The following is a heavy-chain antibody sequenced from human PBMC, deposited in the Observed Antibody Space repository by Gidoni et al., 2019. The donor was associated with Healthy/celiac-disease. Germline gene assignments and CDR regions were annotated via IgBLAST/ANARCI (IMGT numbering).Heavy chain of an antibody. J-gene: IGHJ4*02. D-gene: IGHD6-6*01. Sequence: QVQLVQSRAEVKKPGASVKVSGKASGYTFTSYCISWVRQAPGQGLEWMGWSSAYNGNTNYARKLQGRVPMTTDTSTSTAYMELRSLRSDDTAVYYSARRAEYSSSGFDDYWGQGTLVTVSS. CDR3: ARRAEYSSSGFDDY. V-gene: IGHV1-18*01. CDR1: GYTFTSYC. CDR2: SSAYNGNT.